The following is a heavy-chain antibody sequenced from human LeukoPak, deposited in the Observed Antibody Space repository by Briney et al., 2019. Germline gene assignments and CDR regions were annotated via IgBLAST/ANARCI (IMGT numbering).Heavy chain of an antibody. J-gene: IGHJ6*02. CDR2: ISFSGIT. CDR1: GGSINSFF. V-gene: IGHV4-59*01. CDR3: ARGGSRYNFYYYGLDV. Sequence: SETLSLTCTVSGGSINSFFWNWIRQTPGKGLEWIGYISFSGITNYNPSLQSRVSMSVDTSKNEFSLRLSSVTAADTAVYYCARGGSRYNFYYYGLDVWGQGTTVTVSS. D-gene: IGHD6-25*01.